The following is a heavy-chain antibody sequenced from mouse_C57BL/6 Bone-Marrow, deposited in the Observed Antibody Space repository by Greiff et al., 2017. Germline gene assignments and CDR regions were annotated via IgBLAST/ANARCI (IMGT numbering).Heavy chain of an antibody. Sequence: QVQLQQSGAELVRPGTSVKVSCKASGYAFTNYLIEWVKQRPGQGLEWIGVVNPGSGGTNYNEKFKGKATLTADKSSSTAYMQLSSLTSEDSAVYFCARDDSSFFFDDWGQGTTLTVSS. CDR1: GYAFTNYL. V-gene: IGHV1-54*01. CDR3: ARDDSSFFFDD. J-gene: IGHJ2*01. D-gene: IGHD3-2*01. CDR2: VNPGSGGT.